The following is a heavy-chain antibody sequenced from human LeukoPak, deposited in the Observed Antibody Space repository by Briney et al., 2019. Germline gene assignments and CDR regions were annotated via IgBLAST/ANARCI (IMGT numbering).Heavy chain of an antibody. CDR3: AANTQSGY. CDR2: IKEDGSEK. CDR1: GFTFSSYW. Sequence: PGGSLRLSCAASGFTFSSYWMSWVRQAPGKGLESVAVIKEDGSEKYYVDSVKGRFAISRDNAKNSLYLQMNNVRAEDTAVYFCAANTQSGYWGQGALVTVSS. V-gene: IGHV3-7*05. J-gene: IGHJ4*02. D-gene: IGHD3-16*01.